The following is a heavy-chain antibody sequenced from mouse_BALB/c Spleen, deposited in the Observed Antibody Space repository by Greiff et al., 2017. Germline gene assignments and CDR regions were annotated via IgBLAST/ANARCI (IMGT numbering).Heavy chain of an antibody. CDR3: ARANYRYDFDV. D-gene: IGHD2-14*01. CDR1: GFNIKDTY. V-gene: IGHV14-3*02. CDR2: IDPANGNT. J-gene: IGHJ1*01. Sequence: EVKLQESGAELVKPGASVKLSCTASGFNIKDTYMHWVKQRPEQGLEWIGRIDPANGNTKYDPKFQGKATITADTSSNTAYLQLSSLTSEDTAVYYCARANYRYDFDVWGAGTTVTVSS.